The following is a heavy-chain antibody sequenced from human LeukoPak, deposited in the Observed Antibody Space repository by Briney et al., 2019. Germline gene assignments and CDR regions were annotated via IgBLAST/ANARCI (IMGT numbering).Heavy chain of an antibody. Sequence: GGSLRLSCAASGFTFNNYWMSWVRQAPGKGLEWVANIKQDGSEIHYVDSVKGRFTISRDNAKNLLFLQMNSLRAEDTAVYYCARDPGIAAAGTVGYFDYWGQGILVTVSS. CDR2: IKQDGSEI. J-gene: IGHJ4*02. CDR3: ARDPGIAAAGTVGYFDY. D-gene: IGHD6-13*01. V-gene: IGHV3-7*01. CDR1: GFTFNNYW.